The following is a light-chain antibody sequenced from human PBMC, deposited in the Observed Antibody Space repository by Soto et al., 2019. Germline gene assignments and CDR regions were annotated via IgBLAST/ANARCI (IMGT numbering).Light chain of an antibody. Sequence: EIVLTQSPGTLSLSPGERATLNCRASQSVRSSYLAWYQQKPGQSPRLLIYGTSTRATGIPARFSGSGSGTEFTLTISSLQSEDFAVYYCHQYNFWPTFGQGTKVDIK. CDR1: QSVRSSY. CDR3: HQYNFWPT. V-gene: IGKV3-15*01. J-gene: IGKJ1*01. CDR2: GTS.